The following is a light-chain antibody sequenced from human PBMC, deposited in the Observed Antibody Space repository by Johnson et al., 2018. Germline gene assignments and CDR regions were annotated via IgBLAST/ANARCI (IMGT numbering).Light chain of an antibody. V-gene: IGLV1-51*02. J-gene: IGLJ1*01. CDR1: SSNIGNNY. Sequence: QSVLTQPPSVSAAPGQKVTISCSGSSSNIGNNYVSWYQQLPGTAPKLLIYENNKRPSGIPDRFSGSTSGTSATLGITGLQTGDEADYYCGPWDSSLSAGNVFGTGTKVTVL. CDR3: GPWDSSLSAGNV. CDR2: ENN.